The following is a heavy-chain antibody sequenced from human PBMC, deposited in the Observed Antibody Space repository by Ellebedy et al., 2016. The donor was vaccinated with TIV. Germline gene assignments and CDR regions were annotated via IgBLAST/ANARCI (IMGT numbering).Heavy chain of an antibody. CDR3: TRGRGATFYFDY. CDR2: IRSKPYGVTT. CDR1: GFTFGDYA. V-gene: IGHV3-49*04. D-gene: IGHD1-26*01. J-gene: IGHJ4*02. Sequence: GESLKISCTTSGFTFGDYAMSWVRQAPGKGLEWVSFIRSKPYGVTTEYAASVKDRFTISRDDSKSVAYLQMYSLKAEDTGVYYCTRGRGATFYFDYWGQGTLVTVSS.